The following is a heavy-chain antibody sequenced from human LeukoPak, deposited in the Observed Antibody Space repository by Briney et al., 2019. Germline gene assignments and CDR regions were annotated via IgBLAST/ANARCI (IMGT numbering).Heavy chain of an antibody. CDR3: ATSCSSTSGHGAGSVFDM. V-gene: IGHV4-34*01. J-gene: IGHJ3*02. D-gene: IGHD2-2*01. Sequence: SVTLSLPCAVYVGPLSGYYGRWIRQPRGRGLEWVGYINHSGCNNYNPSLKSRVSISVETSKNQFCLKLGSVTAADTAVYYCATSCSSTSGHGAGSVFDMWGEGTMVTVSS. CDR1: VGPLSGYY. CDR2: INHSGCN.